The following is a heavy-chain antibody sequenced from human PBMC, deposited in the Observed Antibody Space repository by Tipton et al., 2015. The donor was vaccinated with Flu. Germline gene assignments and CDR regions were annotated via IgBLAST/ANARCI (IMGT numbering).Heavy chain of an antibody. CDR3: ARRDYTNYVSDPKSWFDP. D-gene: IGHD4-11*01. V-gene: IGHV4-61*09. Sequence: LRLSCTVSGGSISSSSYYWTWIRQPAGKGLEWIGQIYTSGSTKYNPSLKSRVTMSLDTSKNQFSLNLKSVTAADMAVYYCARRDYTNYVSDPKSWFDPWGQGTLVAVSS. CDR2: IYTSGST. J-gene: IGHJ5*02. CDR1: GGSISSSSYY.